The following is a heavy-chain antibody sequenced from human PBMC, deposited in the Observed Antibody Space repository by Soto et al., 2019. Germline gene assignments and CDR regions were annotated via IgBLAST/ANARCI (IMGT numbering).Heavy chain of an antibody. CDR1: GGSVSNYT. CDR2: VIPILGRA. D-gene: IGHD4-4*01. Sequence: QVQLVQSGAEVKKPGSSVKVSCKASGGSVSNYTLSWVRQDPGQGLQWMGRVIPILGRANYAENFQGRLTIIADKSTSTAYMELSSLRSEDTAVYFCAGDSAYSNYAFDFWGQGTLVIVSS. J-gene: IGHJ4*02. CDR3: AGDSAYSNYAFDF. V-gene: IGHV1-69*08.